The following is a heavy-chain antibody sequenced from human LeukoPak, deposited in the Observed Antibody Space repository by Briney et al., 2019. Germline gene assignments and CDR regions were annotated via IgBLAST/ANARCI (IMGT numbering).Heavy chain of an antibody. CDR2: INNSGDST. V-gene: IGHV3-23*01. J-gene: IGHJ5*02. Sequence: GGSLRLSCAASGFTFTTYSMSWVRQAPGKGLEWVSAINNSGDSTYYADSVKGRFTISRDNTKNTLYLQMNSLRAEDTAVYYCAKKYSTGLDPWGQGTLVTVSS. CDR3: AKKYSTGLDP. CDR1: GFTFTTYS. D-gene: IGHD1-26*01.